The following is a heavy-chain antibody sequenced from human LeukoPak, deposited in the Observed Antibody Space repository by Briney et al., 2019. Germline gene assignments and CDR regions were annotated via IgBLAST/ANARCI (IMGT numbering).Heavy chain of an antibody. V-gene: IGHV4-59*08. CDR1: GGSISSYY. J-gene: IGHJ4*02. CDR2: IYYSGST. CDR3: ARQGTYYDILTGYYNPRGLDY. Sequence: SETLSLTCTVSGGSISSYYWSWIRQPPGKGLEWIGYIYYSGSTNYNPSLKSRVTISVDTSKNQFSLKLSSVTAADTAVYYCARQGTYYDILTGYYNPRGLDYWGQGTLDTVSS. D-gene: IGHD3-9*01.